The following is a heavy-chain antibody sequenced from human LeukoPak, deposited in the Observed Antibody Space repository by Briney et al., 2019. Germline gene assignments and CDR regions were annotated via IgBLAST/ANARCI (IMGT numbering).Heavy chain of an antibody. Sequence: SETLSLTCTVSGGSISSSSYYWGWIRQPPGKGLEWIGYIYYSGSTNYNPSLKSRVTISVDTSKNQFSLKLSSVTAADTAVYYCARVYGDYFDWFDPWGQGTLVTVSS. CDR2: IYYSGST. J-gene: IGHJ5*02. CDR1: GGSISSSSYY. V-gene: IGHV4-61*05. CDR3: ARVYGDYFDWFDP. D-gene: IGHD4-17*01.